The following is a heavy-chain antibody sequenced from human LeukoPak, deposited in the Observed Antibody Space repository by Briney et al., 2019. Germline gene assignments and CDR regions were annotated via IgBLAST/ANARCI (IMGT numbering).Heavy chain of an antibody. V-gene: IGHV3-21*01. D-gene: IGHD5-12*01. Sequence: PGGSLRLSCAASGFTFSSYSMNWVRQAPGKGLEWVSSISSSSSYIYYADSVKGRFTISRDNAKNSLYLQMNSLRAEDTAVYYCASTRGGYVTQRSYWGQGTLVTVSS. J-gene: IGHJ4*02. CDR3: ASTRGGYVTQRSY. CDR1: GFTFSSYS. CDR2: ISSSSSYI.